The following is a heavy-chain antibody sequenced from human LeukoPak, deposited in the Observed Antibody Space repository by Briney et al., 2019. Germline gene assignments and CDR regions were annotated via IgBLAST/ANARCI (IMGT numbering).Heavy chain of an antibody. Sequence: GGSLRLSCAASGFTLSIYAMTWVRQAPGKGLEWVSTISDSGGYTYYADSVKGRFTISRDNSKNTLYLQMNSLRAEDTAVYYCAKDGTPTYYWETGAFDIWGQGTMVTVSS. CDR2: ISDSGGYT. V-gene: IGHV3-23*01. D-gene: IGHD3-10*01. CDR3: AKDGTPTYYWETGAFDI. CDR1: GFTLSIYA. J-gene: IGHJ3*02.